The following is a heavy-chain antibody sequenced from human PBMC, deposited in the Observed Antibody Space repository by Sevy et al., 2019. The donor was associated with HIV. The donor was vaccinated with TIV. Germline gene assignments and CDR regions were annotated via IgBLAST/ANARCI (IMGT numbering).Heavy chain of an antibody. CDR1: GFTFSSYE. CDR2: ISNSGTTI. J-gene: IGHJ4*02. V-gene: IGHV3-48*03. CDR3: ARDLPPSATTVAHFDC. Sequence: GESLKISCAASGFTFSSYEMNWVRQAPGKGLEWVSYISNSGTTISYSDSVKGRLTISRDNARNSLYLQMNSLRAEDTAVYYCARDLPPSATTVAHFDCWGQGTLVTVSS. D-gene: IGHD4-17*01.